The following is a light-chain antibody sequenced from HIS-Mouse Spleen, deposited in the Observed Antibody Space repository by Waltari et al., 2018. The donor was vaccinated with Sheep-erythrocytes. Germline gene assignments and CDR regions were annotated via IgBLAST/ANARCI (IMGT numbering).Light chain of an antibody. J-gene: IGLJ3*02. V-gene: IGLV5-45*03. CDR3: MIWHSSAWV. Sequence: QAVLTQPSSLSASPGASASLTCTLRSGINVGTYRISWYQQKPGSPPQYPLRYKSDSDKQQGSGVPSRFSGSKAASANAGILLISGLQSEDEADYYCMIWHSSAWVFGGGTKLTVL. CDR2: YKSDSDK. CDR1: SGINVGTYR.